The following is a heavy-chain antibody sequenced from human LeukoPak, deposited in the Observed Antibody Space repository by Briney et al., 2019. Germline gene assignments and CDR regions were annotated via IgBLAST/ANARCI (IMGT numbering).Heavy chain of an antibody. D-gene: IGHD5-18*01. CDR2: TYYKTKWNS. Sequence: PSQTLSLTCALSGDSVSSNSATWNWIRQSPSRGLEWQGRTYYKTKWNSDYAVSVKSRIILNPDTSKNQFSLQLDSVTPEDTAVYFCARGLDTAIAYWGQGTLVTVSS. CDR1: GDSVSSNSAT. CDR3: ARGLDTAIAY. V-gene: IGHV6-1*01. J-gene: IGHJ4*02.